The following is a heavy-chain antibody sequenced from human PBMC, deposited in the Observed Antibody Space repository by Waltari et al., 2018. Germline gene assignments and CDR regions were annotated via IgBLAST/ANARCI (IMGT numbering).Heavy chain of an antibody. D-gene: IGHD2-2*02. CDR3: ARDIDDYTGNRFDY. V-gene: IGHV1-2*02. CDR2: IDPNTGNT. CDR1: GYTFTDYY. Sequence: QVQLVQSGAEVKKPGASVKVYCKASGYTFTDYYIHWVRQAPGQGLEWMGWIDPNTGNTHYAQNFQGRVTMTRDTSIYTAHLVLRSDDTAVYYCARDIDDYTGNRFDYWGQGTLVTVS. J-gene: IGHJ4*02.